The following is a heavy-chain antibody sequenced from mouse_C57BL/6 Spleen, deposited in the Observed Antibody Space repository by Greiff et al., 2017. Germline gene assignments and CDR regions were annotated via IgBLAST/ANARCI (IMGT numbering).Heavy chain of an antibody. V-gene: IGHV1-59*01. Sequence: QVQLQQPGAELVRPGTSVKLPCKASGYTFTSYWMHWVKQRPGQGLEWIGVIDPSDSYTNYNQKFKGKATLTVDTSSSTAYMQLSSLTSEDSAVYYCAREGYYYGSSRGAMDYWGQGTSVTVSS. D-gene: IGHD1-1*01. CDR1: GYTFTSYW. J-gene: IGHJ4*01. CDR2: IDPSDSYT. CDR3: AREGYYYGSSRGAMDY.